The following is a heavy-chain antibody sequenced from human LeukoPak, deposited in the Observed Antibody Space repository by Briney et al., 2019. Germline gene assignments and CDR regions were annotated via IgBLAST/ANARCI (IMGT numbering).Heavy chain of an antibody. V-gene: IGHV7-4-1*02. D-gene: IGHD3-10*01. J-gene: IGHJ6*02. CDR2: INTNTGNP. CDR1: GYTFTSYA. Sequence: ASVKVSCKASGYTFTSYAMNWVRQAPGQGLEWMGWINTNTGNPTYAQGFTGRFVFSLDTSVSTAYLQISSLKAEDTAVYYCARGPMVREGTDYYYYYGMDVWGQGTTVTVSS. CDR3: ARGPMVREGTDYYYYYGMDV.